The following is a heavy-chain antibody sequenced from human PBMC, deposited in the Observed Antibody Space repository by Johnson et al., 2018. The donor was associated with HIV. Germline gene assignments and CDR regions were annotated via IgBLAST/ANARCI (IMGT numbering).Heavy chain of an antibody. V-gene: IGHV3-30*04. CDR3: AREEIVVVTAMDAFDI. CDR2: ISYDGSNK. Sequence: QVQLVESGGGVVQPGRSLRLSCAASGFTFSSYAMHWVRQAPGKGLEWVAVISYDGSNKYYADSVKGRFTISRDNSKNPLYLQMNSLRAEDTAVYYCAREEIVVVTAMDAFDIWGQGTMLTVSS. CDR1: GFTFSSYA. D-gene: IGHD2-21*02. J-gene: IGHJ3*02.